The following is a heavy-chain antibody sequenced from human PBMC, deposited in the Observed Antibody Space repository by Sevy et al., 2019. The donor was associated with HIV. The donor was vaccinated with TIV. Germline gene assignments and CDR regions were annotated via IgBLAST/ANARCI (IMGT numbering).Heavy chain of an antibody. CDR2: IRSKANSYET. CDR1: GFTFSGSA. D-gene: IGHD3-10*01. Sequence: WGSLRLSCAASGFTFSGSAMHWVRQASGKGLEWVGRIRSKANSYETAYAASVKGRFTISRDDSKNTAYLQMNSLKTEDTAVYYCSRKSYYYGSGSYGVYGMDVWGQGTTVTVSS. J-gene: IGHJ6*02. CDR3: SRKSYYYGSGSYGVYGMDV. V-gene: IGHV3-73*01.